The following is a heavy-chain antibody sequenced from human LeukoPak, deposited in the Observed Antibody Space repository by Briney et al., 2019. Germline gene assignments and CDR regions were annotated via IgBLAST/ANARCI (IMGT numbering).Heavy chain of an antibody. J-gene: IGHJ3*02. CDR1: GFTFSSYS. Sequence: GGSLRLSCAASGFTFSSYSMNWVRQAPGKGLEWVSSISSSSSYIYYADSVKGRFTISRGNAKNSLYLQMNSLRAEDTAVYYCARVTMRGDAFDIWGQGTMVTVSS. V-gene: IGHV3-21*01. CDR3: ARVTMRGDAFDI. CDR2: ISSSSSYI. D-gene: IGHD3-10*01.